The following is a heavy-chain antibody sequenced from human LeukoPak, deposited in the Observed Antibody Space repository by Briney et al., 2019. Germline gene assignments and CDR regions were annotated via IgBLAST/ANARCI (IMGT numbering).Heavy chain of an antibody. V-gene: IGHV4-59*01. CDR2: IYYSGST. D-gene: IGHD6-13*01. J-gene: IGHJ4*02. CDR3: ARERIAAAGSPFDY. CDR1: GGSISSYY. Sequence: SETLSLTCTVSGGSISSYYWSWIRQPPGKGLEWIGYIYYSGSTNYNPSLKSRVTISVDTSKNQFSLKLSSVTAADTAVYYCARERIAAAGSPFDYWGQGTLVTVSS.